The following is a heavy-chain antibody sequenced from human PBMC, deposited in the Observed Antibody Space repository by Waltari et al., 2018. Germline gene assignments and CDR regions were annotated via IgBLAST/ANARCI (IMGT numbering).Heavy chain of an antibody. J-gene: IGHJ2*01. CDR1: GFRFRSSW. V-gene: IGHV3-7*01. CDR3: ARDYLFFDL. D-gene: IGHD2-21*01. Sequence: EEQLVESGGGLVQPGGSLILSCAASGFRFRSSWMSWVRQAPGKGREGVAIMNKVGGAILYVDSVKGRFTISRDNAKKSLFWQMDNLRAEETAVYYCARDYLFFDLWGSGTLVSVSS. CDR2: MNKVGGAI.